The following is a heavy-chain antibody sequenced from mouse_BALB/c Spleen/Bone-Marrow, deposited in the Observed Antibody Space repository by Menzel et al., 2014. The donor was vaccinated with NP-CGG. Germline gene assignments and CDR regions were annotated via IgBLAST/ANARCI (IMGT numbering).Heavy chain of an antibody. V-gene: IGHV1S81*02. CDR1: GYTFTRYW. CDR2: INPSNGRT. Sequence: VQLQQSGAELVKPGASVKLSCKASGYTFTRYWMHWVKQRPGQGLEWIGEINPSNGRTNYNEKFKSKATLTVDKSSNTAYMQLSSPTSEDSAVYYCARWLLQYFDVWGAGTTVTVSS. CDR3: ARWLLQYFDV. D-gene: IGHD2-3*01. J-gene: IGHJ1*01.